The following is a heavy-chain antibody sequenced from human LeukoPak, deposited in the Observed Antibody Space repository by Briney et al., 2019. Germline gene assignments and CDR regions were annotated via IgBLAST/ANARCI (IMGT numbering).Heavy chain of an antibody. CDR3: ARDPPTVTTYYFDY. D-gene: IGHD4-17*01. J-gene: IGHJ4*02. CDR2: IIPILGIA. V-gene: IGHV1-69*04. Sequence: SVKVSCKASGGTFSSYAISWVRQAPGQGLKWMGRIIPILGIANYAQKFQGRVTITADKSTSTAYMELSSLRSEDTAVYYCARDPPTVTTYYFDYWGQGTLVTVSS. CDR1: GGTFSSYA.